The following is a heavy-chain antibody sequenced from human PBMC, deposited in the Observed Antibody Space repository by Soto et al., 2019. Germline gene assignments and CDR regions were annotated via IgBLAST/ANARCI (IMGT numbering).Heavy chain of an antibody. CDR2: ISSSSSAI. CDR3: ASLSSFRVDY. Sequence: GGSLRLSCAASGFTFNSYIMNWVRQAPGKGLEWVSYISSSSSAIYYADSVKGRFTISRDNAKNSLYLQMNSLRAEDTAVYYCASLSSFRVDYWGQGTLVTVSS. D-gene: IGHD3-10*01. V-gene: IGHV3-48*01. CDR1: GFTFNSYI. J-gene: IGHJ4*02.